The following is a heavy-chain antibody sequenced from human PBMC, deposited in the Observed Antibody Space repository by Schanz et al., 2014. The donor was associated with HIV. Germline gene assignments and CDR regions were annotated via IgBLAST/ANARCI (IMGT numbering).Heavy chain of an antibody. CDR1: GFTFDDYT. V-gene: IGHV3-48*01. CDR3: ARQGLRFSFWLDY. Sequence: EVQLVESGGVVVQPGGSLRISCAASGFTFDDYTMHWVRQAPGKGLEWVSSLSGSGSNIYYADSVKGRFTISRDNSKNTLYLQMNNLRAEDTAVYGCARQGLRFSFWLDYWGQGTPVTVS. D-gene: IGHD4-17*01. J-gene: IGHJ4*02. CDR2: LSGSGSNI.